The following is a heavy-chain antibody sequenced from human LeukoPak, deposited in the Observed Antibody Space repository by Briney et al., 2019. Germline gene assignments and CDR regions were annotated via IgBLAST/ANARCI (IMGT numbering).Heavy chain of an antibody. Sequence: VKPSETLSLTCTVSGVSISSSTYYWGWLRQPPGKGLEWIGSSHYSGSTYYNPSLKSRVTISVDTSKNQLSLRLSSVTSADTAVYYCARHSVTMIEYFDLWGRGTLVTVSS. V-gene: IGHV4-39*01. J-gene: IGHJ2*01. CDR3: ARHSVTMIEYFDL. D-gene: IGHD3-22*01. CDR2: SHYSGST. CDR1: GVSISSSTYY.